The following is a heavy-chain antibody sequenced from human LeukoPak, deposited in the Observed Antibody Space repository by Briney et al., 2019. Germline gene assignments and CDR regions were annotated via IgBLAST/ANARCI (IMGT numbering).Heavy chain of an antibody. CDR1: GYTFSGHH. D-gene: IGHD1-26*01. Sequence: GDSVKVSCKASGYTFSGHHMHWVRQAPGQGLEWMGWILPNSGGTHYGQKFQGRVTMTGDTSINTAYIELTRLTSDDTAVYYYSRDGPSGSNMASDYWGQGTLVTVSS. CDR2: ILPNSGGT. V-gene: IGHV1-2*02. CDR3: SRDGPSGSNMASDY. J-gene: IGHJ4*02.